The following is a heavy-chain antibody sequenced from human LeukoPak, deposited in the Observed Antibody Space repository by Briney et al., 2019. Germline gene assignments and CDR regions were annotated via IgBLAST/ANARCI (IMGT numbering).Heavy chain of an antibody. V-gene: IGHV3-30-3*01. CDR1: GFTFSSYA. Sequence: GRSLRLSCAASGFTFSSYAMLWVRQAPGQGLVWVAVITYDENNKYYSDTVKGRFTISRDNSKNTLYLQMNRLRAEDTAVYYCARNTYYDFWSGYYTDNWCDPGGQGTLVSVSS. CDR2: ITYDENNK. CDR3: ARNTYYDFWSGYYTDNWCDP. D-gene: IGHD3-3*01. J-gene: IGHJ5*02.